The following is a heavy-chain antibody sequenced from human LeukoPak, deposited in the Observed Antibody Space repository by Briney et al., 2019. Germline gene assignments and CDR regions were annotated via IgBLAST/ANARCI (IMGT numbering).Heavy chain of an antibody. CDR1: GFTFSSYS. Sequence: PGGSLRLSCAASGFTFSSYSMNWVRQAPGKGLEWVSSISSSSSYIYYADSVKGRFTISRDNAKNSLYLQMNSLRAEDTAVYYCARADDYGDSEAFDIWGQGTMVTVSS. V-gene: IGHV3-21*01. J-gene: IGHJ3*02. CDR3: ARADDYGDSEAFDI. CDR2: ISSSSSYI. D-gene: IGHD4-17*01.